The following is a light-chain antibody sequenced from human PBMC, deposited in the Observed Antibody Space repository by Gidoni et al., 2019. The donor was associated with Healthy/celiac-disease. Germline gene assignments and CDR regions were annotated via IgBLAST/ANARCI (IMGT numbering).Light chain of an antibody. V-gene: IGLV1-47*01. J-gene: IGLJ3*02. CDR1: SSNIGSNY. CDR2: RNN. Sequence: QSVLTTPPSAPGTPGQRVTISCSVSSSNIGSNYVYCYQQLPGTAPKLLIYRNNQRPSGVPDRFSGSKSGTSASLAISGLRSEDEADYYCAAWDDSLSGRVFGGGTKLTVL. CDR3: AAWDDSLSGRV.